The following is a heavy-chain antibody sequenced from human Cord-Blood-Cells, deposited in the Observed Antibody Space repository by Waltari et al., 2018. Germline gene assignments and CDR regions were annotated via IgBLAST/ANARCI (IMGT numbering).Heavy chain of an antibody. D-gene: IGHD6-6*01. V-gene: IGHV4-39*01. Sequence: QLQLQESGPGLVTLSETLSLTCPVSGGSISSSSYYWGWIRQPPGKGLEWIGSIYYSGSTYYNPSLKSRVTISVDTSKNQFSLKLSSVTAADTAVYYCANFGSSYYFDYWGQGTLVTVSS. J-gene: IGHJ4*02. CDR2: IYYSGST. CDR1: GGSISSSSYY. CDR3: ANFGSSYYFDY.